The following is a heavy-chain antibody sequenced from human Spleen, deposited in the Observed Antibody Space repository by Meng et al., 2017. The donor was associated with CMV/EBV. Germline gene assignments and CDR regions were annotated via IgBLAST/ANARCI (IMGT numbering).Heavy chain of an antibody. CDR1: GFTFSSYW. CDR3: AREAHYGSGAFDI. Sequence: GKSLKISCAASGFTFSSYWMHWVRQAPGKGLVWVSRINSDGSSTSYADSVKGRFTISRDNAKNTLYLQMNSLRAEDTAVYYCAREAHYGSGAFDIWGQGTMVTVSS. V-gene: IGHV3-74*01. D-gene: IGHD3-10*01. J-gene: IGHJ3*02. CDR2: INSDGSST.